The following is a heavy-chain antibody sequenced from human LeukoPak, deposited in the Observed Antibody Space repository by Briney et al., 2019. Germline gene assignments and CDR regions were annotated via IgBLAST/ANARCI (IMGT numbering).Heavy chain of an antibody. D-gene: IGHD6-13*01. J-gene: IGHJ4*02. V-gene: IGHV1-18*01. Sequence: GASVTVSCTASGYTFTSYGISWVRQAPGQGLEWMGWISAYSGDTNYAQKFQGRATMTTDTSTSTAYMELRSLRSDDTAVYYCARFPIALGVPGPSIAAAGNPDYWGQGTLVTVSS. CDR1: GYTFTSYG. CDR2: ISAYSGDT. CDR3: ARFPIALGVPGPSIAAAGNPDY.